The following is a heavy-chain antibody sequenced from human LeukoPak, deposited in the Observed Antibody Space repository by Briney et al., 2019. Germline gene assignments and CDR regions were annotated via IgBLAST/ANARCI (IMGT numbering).Heavy chain of an antibody. Sequence: GGSLRLSCAASGFSFSSYAMGWVRQAPGKGLEWVAVISYDGSNKYYADSVKGRFTISRDNSKNTLYLQMNSLRAEDTAVYYCAKVITGTTLVVDYWGQGTLVTVSS. CDR3: AKVITGTTLVVDY. CDR2: ISYDGSNK. V-gene: IGHV3-30*18. D-gene: IGHD1-7*01. J-gene: IGHJ4*02. CDR1: GFSFSSYA.